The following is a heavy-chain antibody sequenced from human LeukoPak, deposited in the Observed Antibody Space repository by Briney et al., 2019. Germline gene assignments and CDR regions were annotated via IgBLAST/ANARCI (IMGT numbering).Heavy chain of an antibody. Sequence: GASVKVSCKASGYTFTGYYMHWVRQAPGQGLEWVGIINPSGGCTSYARKFQGRVTMNRDTSTSTVYMELSSLRSEDTAVYYCARERGNNYFDYWGQGTLVTVSS. CDR3: ARERGNNYFDY. D-gene: IGHD2/OR15-2a*01. CDR1: GYTFTGYY. J-gene: IGHJ4*02. V-gene: IGHV1-46*01. CDR2: INPSGGCT.